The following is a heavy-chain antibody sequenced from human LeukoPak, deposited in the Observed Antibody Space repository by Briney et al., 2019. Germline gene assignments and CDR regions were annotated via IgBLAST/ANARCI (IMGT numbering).Heavy chain of an antibody. CDR2: IDPSSTYI. D-gene: IGHD4-17*01. Sequence: GGSLRLSCSASRFAFSSYTMNWVRQAPGKGLEWVSSIDPSSTYIYYADSVKGRFTISRDNAQNSLYLQMNSLRAEDTAVYYCTRGSYGDYEYWGQGTLVTVSS. J-gene: IGHJ4*02. V-gene: IGHV3-21*01. CDR3: TRGSYGDYEY. CDR1: RFAFSSYT.